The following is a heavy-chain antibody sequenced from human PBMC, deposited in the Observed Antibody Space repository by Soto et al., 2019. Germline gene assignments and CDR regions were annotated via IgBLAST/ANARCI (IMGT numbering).Heavy chain of an antibody. CDR2: ISYDGSNK. D-gene: IGHD2-2*01. J-gene: IGHJ6*02. CDR1: GFTFSSYG. CDR3: ANEAPVAPNYYHGWDV. V-gene: IGHV3-30*18. Sequence: GGSLRLSCAASGFTFSSYGMHWVRQAPGKGLEWVAVISYDGSNKYYAGSVKGRFTISRDNPKNTLYLQMNSLRAEDTAVYYCANEAPVAPNYYHGWDVWGQGPRVTVSS.